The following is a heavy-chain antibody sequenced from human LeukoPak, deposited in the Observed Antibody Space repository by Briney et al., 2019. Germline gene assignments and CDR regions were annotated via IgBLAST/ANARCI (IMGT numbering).Heavy chain of an antibody. CDR3: ARVRSEKYYDFWSGRMDV. J-gene: IGHJ6*02. D-gene: IGHD3-3*01. Sequence: SETLSLTCTVSGGSISSYYWSWIRQPPGKGLEWIGYIYYSGSTNYNPSLKSRVTISVDTSKNQFSLKLSSVTAADTAVYYCARVRSEKYYDFWSGRMDVWGQGTTVTVSS. CDR2: IYYSGST. CDR1: GGSISSYY. V-gene: IGHV4-59*01.